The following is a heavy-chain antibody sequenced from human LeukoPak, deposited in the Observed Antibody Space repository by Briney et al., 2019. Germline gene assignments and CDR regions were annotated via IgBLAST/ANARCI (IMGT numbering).Heavy chain of an antibody. D-gene: IGHD3-10*01. Sequence: GGSLRLSCAASGFTFSSSGMNWVRQAPGKGLECVSSISSSSDYIYYADLVKGRFTISRDNAKNSLYLQMNSLRAEDTAVYYCASSLTMIRGVLYYFDYWSQGTRVTVSS. V-gene: IGHV3-21*01. J-gene: IGHJ4*02. CDR2: ISSSSDYI. CDR3: ASSLTMIRGVLYYFDY. CDR1: GFTFSSSG.